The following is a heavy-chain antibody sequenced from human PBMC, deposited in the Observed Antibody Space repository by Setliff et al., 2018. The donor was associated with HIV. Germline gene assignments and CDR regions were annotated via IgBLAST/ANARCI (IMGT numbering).Heavy chain of an antibody. CDR1: GGSITNGGYY. D-gene: IGHD6-19*01. V-gene: IGHV4-61*02. CDR3: ATGQWLRGAFDI. Sequence: KTSETLSLTCTVSGGSITNGGYYWSWIRQPAGKGLEWIGRIYTSGSTNYNPSLKSRVTISVDTSKNHFSLHLSSVTAADTAVYYCATGQWLRGAFDIWGQGTMVTVS. J-gene: IGHJ3*02. CDR2: IYTSGST.